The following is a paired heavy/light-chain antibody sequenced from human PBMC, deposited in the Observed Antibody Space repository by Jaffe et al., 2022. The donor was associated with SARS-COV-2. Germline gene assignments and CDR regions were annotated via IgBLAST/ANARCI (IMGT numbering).Light chain of an antibody. CDR3: QQYNNWPT. CDR2: GAS. CDR1: QSVSSN. V-gene: IGKV3-15*01. Sequence: EIVMTQSPATLSVSPGERATLSCRASQSVSSNLAWYQQKPGQAPRLLIYGASTRATGIPARFSGSGSGTEFTLTISSLQSEDFAVYYCQQYNNWPTFGQGTKVEIK. J-gene: IGKJ1*01.
Heavy chain of an antibody. V-gene: IGHV4-34*01. Sequence: QVQLQQWGAGLLKPSETLSLTCAVYGGSFSGYYWSWIRQPPGKGLEWIGEINHSGSTNYNPSLKSRVTISVDTSKNQFSLKLSSVTAADTAVYYCARGPMVRGVTRGGIRPYYYYYYMDVWGKGTTVTVSS. J-gene: IGHJ6*03. CDR2: INHSGST. CDR1: GGSFSGYY. CDR3: ARGPMVRGVTRGGIRPYYYYYYMDV. D-gene: IGHD3-10*01.